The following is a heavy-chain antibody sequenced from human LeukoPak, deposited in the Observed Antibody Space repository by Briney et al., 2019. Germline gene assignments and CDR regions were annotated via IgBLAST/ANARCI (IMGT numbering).Heavy chain of an antibody. D-gene: IGHD3-10*01. J-gene: IGHJ4*02. V-gene: IGHV3-11*01. Sequence: PGGSLRLSCAASGFTFSDYYMSWIRQAPGKGLEWVSYISSSGSTVYYADSVKGRFTISRDNAKNSLYLQMNSLRAEDTAVYYCARDGDPYGHPAIGHWGQGTLVTVSS. CDR1: GFTFSDYY. CDR2: ISSSGSTV. CDR3: ARDGDPYGHPAIGH.